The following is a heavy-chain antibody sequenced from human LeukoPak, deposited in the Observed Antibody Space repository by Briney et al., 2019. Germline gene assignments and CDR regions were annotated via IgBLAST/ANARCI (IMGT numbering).Heavy chain of an antibody. D-gene: IGHD3-22*01. CDR3: ARDGLYDSSGYYMDS. Sequence: SETLSPTCTVSGGAISSYYWSWIRQPPGKGREWIGYFYYSGGTKYNPSLMSRVTISVDRAQSKFSLGLSSATAADTDVYYCARDGLYDSSGYYMDSWGQGTLVIVSS. CDR2: FYYSGGT. V-gene: IGHV4-59*01. CDR1: GGAISSYY. J-gene: IGHJ4*02.